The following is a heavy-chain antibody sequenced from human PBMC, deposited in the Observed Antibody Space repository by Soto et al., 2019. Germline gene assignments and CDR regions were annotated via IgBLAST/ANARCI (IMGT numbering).Heavy chain of an antibody. CDR2: ITEDGSGT. J-gene: IGHJ4*02. V-gene: IGHV3-74*01. CDR3: VRGANGWRGMDY. CDR1: GFTFSSYP. Sequence: GGSLRLSCATSGFTFSSYPIHWVRQAPGKGPVWVSRITEDGSGTTYPDSVKGRFTVTRDNAKNTMYLQMSGLGAEDTAVYHCVRGANGWRGMDYWGQGTLVTV. D-gene: IGHD6-19*01.